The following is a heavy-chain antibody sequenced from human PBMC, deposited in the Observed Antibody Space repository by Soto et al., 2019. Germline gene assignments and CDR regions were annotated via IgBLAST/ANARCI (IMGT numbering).Heavy chain of an antibody. CDR3: AGGARPWGYNWFDP. V-gene: IGHV4-34*01. CDR1: GGSFSGYY. D-gene: IGHD6-6*01. CDR2: IDHSGST. Sequence: QVQLQQWGAGLLKPSETLSLTCAVYGGSFSGYYWSWIRQPPGKGLEWIGEIDHSGSTNYNPSLRSGVTISVDPSKNQFSRKRSSVTAADTAVYYCAGGARPWGYNWFDPWGQGTLVTVSS. J-gene: IGHJ5*02.